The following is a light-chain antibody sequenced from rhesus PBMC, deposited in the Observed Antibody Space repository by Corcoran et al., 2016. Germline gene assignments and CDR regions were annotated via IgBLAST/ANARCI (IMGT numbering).Light chain of an antibody. CDR2: GAS. CDR1: QSVGSY. V-gene: IGKV3-24*04. J-gene: IGKJ2*01. CDR3: QQSSNLYS. Sequence: ETVVTQSPATLSLSPGERATLSCRASQSVGSYLAWYPQKPGQAPRLLSYGASSRATGIPDRFSGSGSGTDFTLTISSLEPEDVGVYYCQQSSNLYSFGQGTKVEIK.